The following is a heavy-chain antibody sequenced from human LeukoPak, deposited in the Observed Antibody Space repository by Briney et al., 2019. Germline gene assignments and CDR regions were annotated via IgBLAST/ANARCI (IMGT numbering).Heavy chain of an antibody. CDR2: ISYDGSNK. CDR1: GFTFSSYA. Sequence: GRSLRLSCAASGFTFSSYAMHWVRQAPGKGLEWVAVISYDGSNKYYADSVEGRFTISRDNSKNTLYLQMNSLRAEDTAVYYCARGRIVVVVAAPVGYWGQGTLVTVSS. J-gene: IGHJ4*02. D-gene: IGHD2-15*01. V-gene: IGHV3-30*04. CDR3: ARGRIVVVVAAPVGY.